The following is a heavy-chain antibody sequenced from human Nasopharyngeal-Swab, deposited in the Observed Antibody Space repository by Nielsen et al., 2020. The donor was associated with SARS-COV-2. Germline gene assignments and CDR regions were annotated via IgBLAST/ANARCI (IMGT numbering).Heavy chain of an antibody. Sequence: GESLKISCAASGFTVSSNYMSWVRQAPGKGLEWVSVIYSGGSTYYADSVKGRFTISRHNSKNTLYLQMNSLRAEDTAVYYCARDNSRGGSYAGVYYFDYWGQGTLVTVSS. D-gene: IGHD1-26*01. CDR1: GFTVSSNY. CDR3: ARDNSRGGSYAGVYYFDY. J-gene: IGHJ4*02. CDR2: IYSGGST. V-gene: IGHV3-53*04.